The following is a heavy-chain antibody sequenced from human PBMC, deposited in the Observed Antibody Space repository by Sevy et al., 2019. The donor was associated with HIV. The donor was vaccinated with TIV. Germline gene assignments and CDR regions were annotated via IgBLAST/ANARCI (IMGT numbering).Heavy chain of an antibody. CDR2: INHSGST. Sequence: SETLSLTCTVSGYSISSGYYWGWIRQPPGKGLEWIGSINHSGSTYYNPSLKSRVTISVDTSKNQFSLKLSSVTAADTAVYYCAREGYYSSGWYYYYGMDVWGQGTTVTVSS. V-gene: IGHV4-38-2*02. CDR1: GYSISSGYY. CDR3: AREGYYSSGWYYYYGMDV. J-gene: IGHJ6*02. D-gene: IGHD6-19*01.